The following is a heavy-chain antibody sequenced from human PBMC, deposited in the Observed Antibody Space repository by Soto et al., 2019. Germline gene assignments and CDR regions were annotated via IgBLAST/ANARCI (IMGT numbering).Heavy chain of an antibody. Sequence: QLQLQESGPGLVKPSETLSLTCSVSDDSINSDKYYWGWIRQPPGQGLEWIGSIYYRGNANYNPSLQTRVTISLNTSKSQCSLKLNSVTAAASAVYFCARLEGLATISYYFDFWGPGALVTVSS. J-gene: IGHJ4*02. CDR3: ARLEGLATISYYFDF. V-gene: IGHV4-39*01. CDR1: DDSINSDKYY. D-gene: IGHD5-12*01. CDR2: IYYRGNA.